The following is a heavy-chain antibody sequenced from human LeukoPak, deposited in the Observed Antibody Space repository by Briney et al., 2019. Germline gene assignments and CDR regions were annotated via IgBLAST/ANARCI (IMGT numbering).Heavy chain of an antibody. Sequence: PSETLSLTCTVSGGSISSYYWGWIRQPPGKGLEWIGSIYYSGSTYYNPSLKSRVTISVDTSKNQFSLKLSSVTAADTAVYYCAREYSSGTQNFDYWGQGTLVTVSS. CDR1: GGSISSYY. CDR2: IYYSGST. D-gene: IGHD6-25*01. CDR3: AREYSSGTQNFDY. V-gene: IGHV4-39*01. J-gene: IGHJ4*02.